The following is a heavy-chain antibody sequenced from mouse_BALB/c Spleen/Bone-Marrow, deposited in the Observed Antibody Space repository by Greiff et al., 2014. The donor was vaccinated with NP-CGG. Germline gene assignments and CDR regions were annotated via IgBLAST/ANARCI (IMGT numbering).Heavy chain of an antibody. J-gene: IGHJ3*01. Sequence: EVQLVESGGGLVQPGGSLRPSCATSGFIFTDYYMSWVRQPPGKALEWLGFIRNKANVYSTEYSASVKGRFTISRDNSQSILYLQMNTLRAEDSATYYCVREEDGYYVGFAYWGQGTLVTVSA. CDR1: GFIFTDYY. CDR2: IRNKANVYST. V-gene: IGHV7-3*02. D-gene: IGHD2-3*01. CDR3: VREEDGYYVGFAY.